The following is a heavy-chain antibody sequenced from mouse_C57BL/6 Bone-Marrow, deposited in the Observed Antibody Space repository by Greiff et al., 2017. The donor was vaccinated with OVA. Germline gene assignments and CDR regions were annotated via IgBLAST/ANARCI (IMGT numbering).Heavy chain of an antibody. J-gene: IGHJ3*01. Sequence: VQLQQPGAELVKPGASVKLSCKASGYTFTSYWMHWVKQRPGQGLEWIGMIHPNSGSTNYNEKFKSKATLTVDKSSSTAYMQLSSLTSEDSAVYYCDVCDYGGEFAYWGQGTLVTVSA. CDR2: IHPNSGST. CDR1: GYTFTSYW. CDR3: DVCDYGGEFAY. V-gene: IGHV1-64*01. D-gene: IGHD2-4*01.